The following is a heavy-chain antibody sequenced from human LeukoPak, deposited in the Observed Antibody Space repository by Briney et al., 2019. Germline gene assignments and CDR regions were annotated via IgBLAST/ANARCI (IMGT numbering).Heavy chain of an antibody. V-gene: IGHV3-48*02. CDR2: ISSSSSTI. D-gene: IGHD6-19*01. Sequence: GGSLRLSCEASGFTFNAYGMNWVRQAPGKGLEWISYISSSSSTIYYTDSVKGRFTISRDNAKNSLYLQMNSLRDEDTALYYCARVPYSTGAFDYWGQGTLVTVSS. J-gene: IGHJ4*02. CDR1: GFTFNAYG. CDR3: ARVPYSTGAFDY.